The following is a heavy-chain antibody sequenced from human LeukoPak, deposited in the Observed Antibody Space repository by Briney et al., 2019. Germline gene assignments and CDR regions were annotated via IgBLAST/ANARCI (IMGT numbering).Heavy chain of an antibody. D-gene: IGHD6-13*01. J-gene: IGHJ5*02. Sequence: GGSLRPSCAASGFTFSSYSMNWVRQAPGKGLEWVSSISSSSSYIYYADSVKGRFTISRDNAKNSLYLQMNSLRAEDTAVYYCARGIAAAGTWFDPWGQGTLVTVSS. CDR1: GFTFSSYS. CDR2: ISSSSSYI. V-gene: IGHV3-21*01. CDR3: ARGIAAAGTWFDP.